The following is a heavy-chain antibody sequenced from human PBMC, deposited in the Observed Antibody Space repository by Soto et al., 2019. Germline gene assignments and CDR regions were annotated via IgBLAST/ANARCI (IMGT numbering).Heavy chain of an antibody. CDR3: AREVRVRGFAFDI. Sequence: GGAPRLSCATPWFTFSSFDMHWGRPATGKGLEWVSVIRTAGDTYYPGSVKGRFTISRENAKNSLYLQMNSLRAGDTAVYYCAREVRVRGFAFDIWGQGTMVTVSS. CDR1: WFTFSSFD. J-gene: IGHJ3*02. D-gene: IGHD3-3*01. CDR2: IRTAGDT. V-gene: IGHV3-13*04.